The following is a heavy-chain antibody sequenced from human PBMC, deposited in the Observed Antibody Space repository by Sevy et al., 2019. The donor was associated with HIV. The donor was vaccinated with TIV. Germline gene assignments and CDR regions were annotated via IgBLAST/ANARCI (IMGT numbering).Heavy chain of an antibody. V-gene: IGHV3-30-3*01. CDR2: ISYDGSNK. D-gene: IGHD3-16*02. CDR3: ARSSLRLGELSLDRY. J-gene: IGHJ4*02. CDR1: GFTFSSYA. Sequence: GGSLRLSCAASGFTFSSYAMHWVRQAPGKGLEWVAVISYDGSNKYYADSVKGRFTISSDNTKNTLYLQMNSLRAEDTAVYYCARSSLRLGELSLDRYWGQGTLVTVSS.